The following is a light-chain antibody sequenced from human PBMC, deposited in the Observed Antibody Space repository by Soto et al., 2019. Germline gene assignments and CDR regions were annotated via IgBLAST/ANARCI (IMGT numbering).Light chain of an antibody. CDR1: QSVNSNY. Sequence: DIVLTQSPGTLSLSPGDRATLSCRSSQSVNSNYLAWYQQKPGQAPRLLIFGASTRATGIPDRFRGSGSGTDFTLTIYRLVPEDFAVYYCQQYGRTFGQGTKLEIK. CDR2: GAS. J-gene: IGKJ2*01. V-gene: IGKV3-20*01. CDR3: QQYGRT.